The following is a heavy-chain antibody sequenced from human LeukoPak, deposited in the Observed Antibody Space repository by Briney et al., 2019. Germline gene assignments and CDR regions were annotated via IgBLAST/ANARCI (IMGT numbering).Heavy chain of an antibody. CDR2: IRWNSGSI. D-gene: IGHD6-19*01. V-gene: IGHV3-9*01. CDR3: AKDITPYSSGWSLGFDY. Sequence: PGCSLRLSCAASGFTFDDYAMHWVRQAPGKGLEWVSGIRWNSGSIGYADSVKGRFTISRDNAKNSLYLQMNSLRAEDTALYYCAKDITPYSSGWSLGFDYWGPGTMVTVSS. J-gene: IGHJ4*02. CDR1: GFTFDDYA.